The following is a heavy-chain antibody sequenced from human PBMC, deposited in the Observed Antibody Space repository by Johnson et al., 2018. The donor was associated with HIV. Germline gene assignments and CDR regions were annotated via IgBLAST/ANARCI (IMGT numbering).Heavy chain of an antibody. CDR2: ISGSGGST. Sequence: MQLVESGGGLVQPGGSLRLSCAASGFTFSSYGMHWVRQAPGKGLEWVSAISGSGGSTYYADSVKGRFTISRDNSKNTLYLQMNSLRAEDSAVYYCARDIRITFGGNAFDIWGQGTMVTLSS. CDR3: ARDIRITFGGNAFDI. V-gene: IGHV3-23*04. D-gene: IGHD3-16*01. J-gene: IGHJ3*02. CDR1: GFTFSSYG.